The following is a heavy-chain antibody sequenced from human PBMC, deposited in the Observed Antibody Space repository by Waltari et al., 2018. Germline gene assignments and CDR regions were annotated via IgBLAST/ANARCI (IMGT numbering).Heavy chain of an antibody. CDR2: VDPDDGER. CDR1: GYTFTDYY. CDR3: ATYSSSSARLDAFDI. V-gene: IGHV1-69-2*01. Sequence: EVQLVQSGAEVKKPGATVKISCKVSGYTFTDYYMHWVQQAPGKGLEWMGLVDPDDGERIYAVKFQGRVTITADTSTDTAYMELSRLRSEDTAVYYCATYSSSSARLDAFDIWGQGTMVTVSS. D-gene: IGHD6-6*01. J-gene: IGHJ3*02.